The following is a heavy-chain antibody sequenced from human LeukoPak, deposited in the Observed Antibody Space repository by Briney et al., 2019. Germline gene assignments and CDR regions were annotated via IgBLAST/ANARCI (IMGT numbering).Heavy chain of an antibody. CDR1: GYSISSGYY. D-gene: IGHD5-18*01. CDR3: ARGVGYSPTWAY. J-gene: IGHJ4*02. Sequence: SETLSLTCTVSGYSISSGYYWGWIRQPPGKGLEWIGEINHSGSTNYNPSLKSRVTISVDTSKNQFSLKLSSVTAADTAVYYCARGVGYSPTWAYWGQGTLVTVSS. CDR2: INHSGST. V-gene: IGHV4-38-2*02.